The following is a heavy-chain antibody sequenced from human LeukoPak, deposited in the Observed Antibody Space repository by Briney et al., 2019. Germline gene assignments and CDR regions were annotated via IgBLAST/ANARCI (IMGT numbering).Heavy chain of an antibody. CDR1: GESFSGYY. D-gene: IGHD3-10*01. CDR2: INHSGST. Sequence: PSEPLSLTCAVYGESFSGYYWSWIRQPPGKGLEWIGEINHSGSTNYNPSLKSRVTISVDTSKNQFSQKLSSVTAADTAVYYCARGSGLLWFGEPYFQHWGQGTLVTVSS. CDR3: ARGSGLLWFGEPYFQH. J-gene: IGHJ1*01. V-gene: IGHV4-34*01.